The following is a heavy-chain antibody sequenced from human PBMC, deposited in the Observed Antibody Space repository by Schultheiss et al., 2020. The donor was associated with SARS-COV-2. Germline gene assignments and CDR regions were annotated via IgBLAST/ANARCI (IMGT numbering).Heavy chain of an antibody. CDR1: GGSISSYY. CDR3: ARYRPTHYYFDY. J-gene: IGHJ4*02. V-gene: IGHV4-59*12. CDR2: IYYSGST. Sequence: ETLSLTCTVSGGSISSYYWSWIRQPPGKGLEWIGYIYYSGSTNYNPSLKSLVTISVDTSKNQFSLKLSSVTAADTAVYYCARYRPTHYYFDYWGQGTLVTVSS.